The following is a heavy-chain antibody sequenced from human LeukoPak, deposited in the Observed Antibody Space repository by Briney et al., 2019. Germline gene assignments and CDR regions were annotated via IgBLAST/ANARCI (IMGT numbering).Heavy chain of an antibody. D-gene: IGHD1-26*01. V-gene: IGHV3-66*02. CDR1: GFTVSSNY. CDR3: ARRSLYSGSYNY. Sequence: GGSLRLSCAASGFTVSSNYMSWVRQAPGKGLEWVSVIYSGGSTYYADSVKGRFTISRDNSKNTLYLQMNSLRAEDTAVYYCARRSLYSGSYNYWGQGTLVTVSS. CDR2: IYSGGST. J-gene: IGHJ4*02.